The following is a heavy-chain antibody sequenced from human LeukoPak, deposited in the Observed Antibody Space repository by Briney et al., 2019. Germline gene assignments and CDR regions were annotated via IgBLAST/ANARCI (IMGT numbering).Heavy chain of an antibody. Sequence: GGSLRLSCAASGIVFSTTAMNWARQSPGGGLEWASAISGGGERTFYADSVKGRFTISRDNSKNMLYLQMNSLRVDDTAIYFCGKDGGQYSSGPEFDPRGQGALVTVSS. J-gene: IGHJ5*02. CDR1: GIVFSTTA. CDR3: GKDGGQYSSGPEFDP. D-gene: IGHD6-19*01. V-gene: IGHV3-23*01. CDR2: ISGGGERT.